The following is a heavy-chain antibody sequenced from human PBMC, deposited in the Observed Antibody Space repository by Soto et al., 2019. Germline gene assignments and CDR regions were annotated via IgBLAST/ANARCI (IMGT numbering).Heavy chain of an antibody. CDR2: VSGRGGSA. CDR1: GFIFNNYA. CDR3: VRRAGGAVVWYYDL. J-gene: IGHJ2*01. V-gene: IGHV3-23*01. Sequence: EVQLLESGGGLVQRGGSLRLSCAASGFIFNNYAMTWVRQAPGKGLEWVARVSGRGGSAYYADSGKGRLTISRDNSNNTLYLQMTNVRGEDTAVYYCVRRAGGAVVWYYDLWGRGTLVSVFS. D-gene: IGHD2-21*01.